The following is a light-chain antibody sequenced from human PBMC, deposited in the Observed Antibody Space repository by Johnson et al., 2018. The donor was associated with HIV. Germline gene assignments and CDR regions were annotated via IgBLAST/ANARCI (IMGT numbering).Light chain of an antibody. Sequence: QSVLTQPPSVSAAPGQKVTISCSGSSSNIGNNYVSWYQQLPGTAPKLLIYDNNKRPSGIPDRFSGSKSGTSATLGITGLQTGDEADYYCGTWDSSLSALFRTGTKVTVL. J-gene: IGLJ1*01. CDR3: GTWDSSLSAL. CDR1: SSNIGNNY. V-gene: IGLV1-51*01. CDR2: DNN.